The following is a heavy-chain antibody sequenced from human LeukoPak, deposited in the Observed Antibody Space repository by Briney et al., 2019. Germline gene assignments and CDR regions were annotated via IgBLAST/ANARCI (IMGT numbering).Heavy chain of an antibody. CDR3: ARIYSYDYYFDY. Sequence: ASVKVSRKASGYTFTDYYMHWVRQAPGQGLEWMGRINPNSGGTNYAQKFQGRVTVTWDTSISTAYMELSGLGSDDTAIYYCARIYSYDYYFDYWGQGTLVTVSS. V-gene: IGHV1-2*06. CDR2: INPNSGGT. D-gene: IGHD5-18*01. CDR1: GYTFTDYY. J-gene: IGHJ4*02.